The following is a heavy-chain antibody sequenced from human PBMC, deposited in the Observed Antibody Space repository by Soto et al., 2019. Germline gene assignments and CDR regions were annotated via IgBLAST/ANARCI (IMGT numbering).Heavy chain of an antibody. CDR3: ARDSGIAAALNWFEP. Sequence: ASVKVSCKASGYTFTSYYMHWVRQAPGQGLEWMGIINPSGGSTSYAQKFQGRVTMTRDTSTSTVYMELSSLRSEDTAVYYCARDSGIAAALNWFEPWGQGTLVTVSS. CDR2: INPSGGST. J-gene: IGHJ5*02. V-gene: IGHV1-46*01. D-gene: IGHD6-13*01. CDR1: GYTFTSYY.